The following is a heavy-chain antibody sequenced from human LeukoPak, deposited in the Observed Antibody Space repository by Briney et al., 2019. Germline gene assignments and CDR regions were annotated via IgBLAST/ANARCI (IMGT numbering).Heavy chain of an antibody. V-gene: IGHV1-69*04. Sequence: ASVKVSCKASGGTFSIYATSWVRQAPGQGLEWMGRIIPILGIANYAQKFQGRVTITADKSTSTAYMELSSLRSEDTAVYYCATPPLGHDSSRGDDAFDIWGQGTMVTVSS. CDR3: ATPPLGHDSSRGDDAFDI. D-gene: IGHD3-22*01. CDR1: GGTFSIYA. CDR2: IIPILGIA. J-gene: IGHJ3*02.